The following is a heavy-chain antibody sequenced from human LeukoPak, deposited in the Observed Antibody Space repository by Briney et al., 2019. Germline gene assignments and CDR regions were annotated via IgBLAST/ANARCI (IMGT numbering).Heavy chain of an antibody. J-gene: IGHJ4*02. CDR2: ISSTSSTI. CDR3: ARARAHDY. CDR1: GFTFNSYT. Sequence: GGSLRLSCAASGFTFNSYTMNWVRQAPGKGLECISYISSTSSTIYYADSVKGRFTISRDNAKNSLYLQMNSLRDEDTAVYYCARARAHDYWGQGTLVTVSS. V-gene: IGHV3-48*02.